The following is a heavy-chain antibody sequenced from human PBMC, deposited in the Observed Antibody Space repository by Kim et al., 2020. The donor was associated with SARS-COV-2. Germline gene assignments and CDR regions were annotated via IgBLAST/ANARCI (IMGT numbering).Heavy chain of an antibody. J-gene: IGHJ4*02. D-gene: IGHD1-1*01. CDR3: ASQLERPPLGAIDY. CDR1: GGTFSSYA. CDR2: IIPIFGTA. Sequence: SVKVSCKASGGTFSSYAISWVRQAPGQGLEWMGGIIPIFGTANYAQKFQGRVTITADESTSTAYMELSSLRSEDTAVYYCASQLERPPLGAIDYRGQGTLVTVSS. V-gene: IGHV1-69*13.